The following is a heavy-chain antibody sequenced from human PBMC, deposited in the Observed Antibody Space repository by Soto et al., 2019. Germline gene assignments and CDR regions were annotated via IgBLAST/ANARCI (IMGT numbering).Heavy chain of an antibody. Sequence: GGSLRLSCAASGFTFSSYAMSWVRQAPGKGLEWVSAISGSGCSTYDADSLKGRFTISSDNSKNALNLQMNRLRAEDMAVYYFAKEGSRWLLHHFNAFDIWGQGTMVTVSS. CDR3: AKEGSRWLLHHFNAFDI. CDR2: ISGSGCST. J-gene: IGHJ3*02. V-gene: IGHV3-23*01. D-gene: IGHD2-15*01. CDR1: GFTFSSYA.